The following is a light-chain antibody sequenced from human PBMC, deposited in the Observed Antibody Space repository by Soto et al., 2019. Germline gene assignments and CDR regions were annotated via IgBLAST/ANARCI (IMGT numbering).Light chain of an antibody. V-gene: IGKV3-15*01. CDR1: QSVSGN. CDR2: GAS. J-gene: IGKJ1*01. Sequence: EIVMTQSPATLSVSPGERATLFCRASQSVSGNLAWYQQKPGQAPRLLIYGASTRATGIPGKFSGSGSGTEFTLTISSLQSEDFAVYYCQQYNNWPRTFGQGTKVEIK. CDR3: QQYNNWPRT.